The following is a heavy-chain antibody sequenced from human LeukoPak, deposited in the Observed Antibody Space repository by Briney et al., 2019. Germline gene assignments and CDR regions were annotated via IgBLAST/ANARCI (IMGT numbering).Heavy chain of an antibody. J-gene: IGHJ4*02. D-gene: IGHD6-13*01. CDR2: ISPSDSYT. V-gene: IGHV5-10-1*01. CDR3: ARHRIAAAANDY. Sequence: GESLKISCKGSGYSFTSYWISWVRQMPGKGLEWMGRISPSDSYTNYSPSFQGHVTISADKPISTAYLQWSSLKASDTAVYYCARHRIAAAANDYWGQGTLVTVSS. CDR1: GYSFTSYW.